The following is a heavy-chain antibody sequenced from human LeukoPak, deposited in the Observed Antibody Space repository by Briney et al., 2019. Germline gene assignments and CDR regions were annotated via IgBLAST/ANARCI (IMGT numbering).Heavy chain of an antibody. CDR2: VYTNGNA. Sequence: SETLSXTCXXXXXXIXSFYWSWIRQPAGKGLEWIGRVYTNGNANYNPSLKSRVTMSADTSKNHFSLRLTSVTAADTAVYYCARGSWYLVDYWGQGILVTVSS. J-gene: IGHJ4*02. D-gene: IGHD6-13*01. CDR3: ARGSWYLVDY. V-gene: IGHV4-4*07. CDR1: XXXIXSFY.